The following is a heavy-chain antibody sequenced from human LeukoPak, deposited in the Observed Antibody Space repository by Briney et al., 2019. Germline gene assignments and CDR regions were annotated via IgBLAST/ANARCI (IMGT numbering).Heavy chain of an antibody. D-gene: IGHD5-24*01. Sequence: TSSETLSLTCTVSGGSISSSSYYWGWIRQPPGKGLEWIGSIYYSGSTYCNPSLKSRVTISVDTSKNQFSLKLSSVTAADTAVYYCARRFVEYGYSPTFDYWGQGTLVTVSS. J-gene: IGHJ4*02. V-gene: IGHV4-39*01. CDR2: IYYSGST. CDR3: ARRFVEYGYSPTFDY. CDR1: GGSISSSSYY.